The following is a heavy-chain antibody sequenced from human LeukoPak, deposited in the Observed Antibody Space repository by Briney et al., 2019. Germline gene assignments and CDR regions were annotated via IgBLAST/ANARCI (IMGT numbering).Heavy chain of an antibody. Sequence: GSLRLSCAASGFTFSNYAMSWVRQAPGKGLEWVSVVSGNGGRTYYADSVKGRFTIFRDNSKNTLSLQMNSLRAEDTAIYYCAKSGPLYSVDVWGQGTTVTVSS. J-gene: IGHJ6*02. D-gene: IGHD5-18*01. CDR2: VSGNGGRT. CDR1: GFTFSNYA. V-gene: IGHV3-23*01. CDR3: AKSGPLYSVDV.